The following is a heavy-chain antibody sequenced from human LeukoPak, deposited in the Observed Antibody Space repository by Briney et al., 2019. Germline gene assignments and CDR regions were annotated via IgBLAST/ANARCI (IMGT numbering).Heavy chain of an antibody. CDR2: ITSTGGST. V-gene: IGHV3-64*01. CDR1: GFTFSNYA. D-gene: IGHD1-26*01. Sequence: QPGGSLRLSCTASGFTFSNYAIHWVRQASGKGLEYVSGITSTGGSTFYANSVKGRFSISRDNSKNTLYLQMNSQRAEDTAVYYCAKDVVGATAFDHWGQGTLVTVSS. J-gene: IGHJ4*02. CDR3: AKDVVGATAFDH.